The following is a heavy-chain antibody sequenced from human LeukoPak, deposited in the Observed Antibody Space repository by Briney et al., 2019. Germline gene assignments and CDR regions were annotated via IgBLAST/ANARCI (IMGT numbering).Heavy chain of an antibody. V-gene: IGHV1-18*01. CDR1: GYTFTSYA. D-gene: IGHD6-19*01. CDR2: ISASNGNT. J-gene: IGHJ4*02. CDR3: ARDLPLGYTSRFDY. Sequence: ASVKVSCKASGYTFTSYAISWVRQAPGQGLEWMGWISASNGNTNYAQKLQGRVTMTTDTSTSTAYVELRSLRSDDTAVYYCARDLPLGYTSRFDYWGQGTLVTVSS.